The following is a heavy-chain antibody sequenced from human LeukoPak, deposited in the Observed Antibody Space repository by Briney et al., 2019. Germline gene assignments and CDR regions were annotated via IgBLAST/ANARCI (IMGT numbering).Heavy chain of an antibody. D-gene: IGHD3-3*02. J-gene: IGHJ1*01. CDR1: GFTFSNYA. CDR3: ATFLAIVTARDSLYFQH. V-gene: IGHV3-23*01. Sequence: GGSLRLSCAASGFTFSNYAMSWVRQAPGKGLEWVSGVSGSGGVTYHADSVKGRFTISRDNSKNTLHLQMNSLRAEDTAVYYGATFLAIVTARDSLYFQHWGQGTLVTVSS. CDR2: VSGSGGVT.